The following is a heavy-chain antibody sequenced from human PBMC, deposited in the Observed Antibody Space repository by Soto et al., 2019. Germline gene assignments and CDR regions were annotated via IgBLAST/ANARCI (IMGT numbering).Heavy chain of an antibody. V-gene: IGHV3-23*01. J-gene: IGHJ4*02. Sequence: GGFLRLSCAASGFTFSNYGMNWVRQAPGKGLEWVSGISGSADNTFYADSVKGRFTISRDNSKSTLYLQMSSLRAEDTALYYCAKDSDTKRGPDYWGQGTLVTV. D-gene: IGHD3-10*01. CDR2: ISGSADNT. CDR1: GFTFSNYG. CDR3: AKDSDTKRGPDY.